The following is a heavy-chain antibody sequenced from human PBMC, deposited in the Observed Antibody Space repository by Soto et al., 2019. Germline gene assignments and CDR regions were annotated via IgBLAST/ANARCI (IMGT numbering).Heavy chain of an antibody. CDR3: TLGSWSAETFDI. J-gene: IGHJ3*02. D-gene: IGHD6-13*01. CDR2: ILPMLDIT. CDR1: GGTFSTYT. Sequence: QVQLVQSGAEVKKPGSSVKVSCKASGGTFSTYTIIWVRQAPGQGLEWMGRILPMLDITNSAQRFQGRVTITADKSTSTAYLELSSLRSEDTAVYYCTLGSWSAETFDIWRRGTMVTVSS. V-gene: IGHV1-69*02.